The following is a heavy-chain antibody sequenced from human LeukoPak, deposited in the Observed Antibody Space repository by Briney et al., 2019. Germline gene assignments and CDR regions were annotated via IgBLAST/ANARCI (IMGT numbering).Heavy chain of an antibody. D-gene: IGHD5-18*01. CDR2: IYTSGGT. CDR3: ARGASYGYRYYYYYYYMDV. V-gene: IGHV4-61*02. CDR1: GGSISSGSYY. J-gene: IGHJ6*03. Sequence: PSETLSLTCTVSGGSISSGSYYWSWFRQPAEKGLEWIGRIYTSGGTYYNPSLKSRVTISVDTSKNQFSLKLSSVTAADTAVYYCARGASYGYRYYYYYYYMDVWGKGTTVTISS.